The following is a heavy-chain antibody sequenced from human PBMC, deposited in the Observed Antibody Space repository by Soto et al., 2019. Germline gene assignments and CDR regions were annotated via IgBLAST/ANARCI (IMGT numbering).Heavy chain of an antibody. D-gene: IGHD6-13*01. J-gene: IGHJ4*02. CDR1: GGTFSSYT. V-gene: IGHV1-69*04. CDR2: IIPILGIA. Sequence: SVKVSCKASGGTFSSYTISWVRQAPGQGLEWMGRIIPILGIANYAQKFQGRVTITADKSTSTAYMELSSLRSEDTAVYYCARDAKYSSSWWDYWGQGTLVTVSS. CDR3: ARDAKYSSSWWDY.